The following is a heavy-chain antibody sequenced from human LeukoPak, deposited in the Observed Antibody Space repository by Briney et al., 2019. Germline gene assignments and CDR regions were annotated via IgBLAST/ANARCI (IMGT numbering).Heavy chain of an antibody. V-gene: IGHV1-46*01. CDR3: ARVVAAAVLDY. J-gene: IGHJ4*02. CDR1: GYTFTSYY. Sequence: GASVKVSCKASGYTFTSYYMHWVRQAPGQGLEWMGIINPSGGSTSYAQKFQGRVTMTRDMSTSTVYMELSSLRSEDTAVYYCARVVAAAVLDYWGQGTLVTVSS. CDR2: INPSGGST. D-gene: IGHD6-13*01.